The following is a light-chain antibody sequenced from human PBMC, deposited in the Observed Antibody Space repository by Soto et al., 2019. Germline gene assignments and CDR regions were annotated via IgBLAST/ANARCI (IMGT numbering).Light chain of an antibody. Sequence: EIVMTQSPATLSVSPGERATLSCRASQSVGINLAWHQKKPGQAPRLLIYGASTRATGFPARFSGSGSGTEFTLTINSPQSEDSAVYYCQQYDDWPPVTFGGGTKVDIK. CDR1: QSVGIN. V-gene: IGKV3-15*01. CDR3: QQYDDWPPVT. J-gene: IGKJ4*01. CDR2: GAS.